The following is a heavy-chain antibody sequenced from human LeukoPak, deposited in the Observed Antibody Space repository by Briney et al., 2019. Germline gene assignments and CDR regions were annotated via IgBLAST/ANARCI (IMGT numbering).Heavy chain of an antibody. CDR3: TSDAVDTTLGIDY. CDR2: INSVGSRT. J-gene: IGHJ4*02. D-gene: IGHD5-18*01. Sequence: GGSLRLSCAASGFTFSSHWMHWVRQAPGKGLVWVSRINSVGSRTDYADSVKGRFTISRDNARNTLYLQMNSLRAEDTAVYYCTSDAVDTTLGIDYWGQGTLVTVSS. V-gene: IGHV3-74*01. CDR1: GFTFSSHW.